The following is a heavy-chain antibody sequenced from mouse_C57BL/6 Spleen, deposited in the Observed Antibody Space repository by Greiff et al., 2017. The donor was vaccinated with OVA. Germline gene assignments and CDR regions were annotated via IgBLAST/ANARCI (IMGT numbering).Heavy chain of an antibody. CDR2: INPGSGGT. Sequence: QVQLQQSGAELVRPGTSVKVSCKASGYAFTNYLIEWVKQRPGQGLEWIGVINPGSGGTNYNEQFKGKATLTADKSSSTAYMQLSSLTSEDSAVYFCARSGGGDSFAYWGQGTLVTVSA. J-gene: IGHJ3*01. D-gene: IGHD3-2*02. V-gene: IGHV1-54*01. CDR1: GYAFTNYL. CDR3: ARSGGGDSFAY.